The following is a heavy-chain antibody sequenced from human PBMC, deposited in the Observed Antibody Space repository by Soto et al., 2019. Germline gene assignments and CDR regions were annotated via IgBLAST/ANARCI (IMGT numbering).Heavy chain of an antibody. V-gene: IGHV5-51*01. CDR1: GSSFATYW. CDR3: ARQDIVTNPLRGLHFDI. Sequence: PGESLKISCTASGSSFATYWIGSVCQLPGQGLEWMELIYPDDYDTRYSPSFQGQVTTSADKSINTAYLQWSSLQASDTAIYFCARQDIVTNPLRGLHFDIWGQGSLLTASS. D-gene: IGHD2-15*01. J-gene: IGHJ4*02. CDR2: IYPDDYDT.